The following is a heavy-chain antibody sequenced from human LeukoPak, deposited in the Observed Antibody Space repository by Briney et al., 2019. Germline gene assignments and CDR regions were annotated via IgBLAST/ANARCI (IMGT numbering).Heavy chain of an antibody. CDR3: ARSTWIQKSNWFDP. CDR2: IYYSGNT. Sequence: SETLSLTCTVSGASISSRSYYWGWIRQPPGKGLEWIGNIYYSGNTYYNPSLKSRVTLSVDTSKNQFSLKLTSVTAADTAVYYCARSTWIQKSNWFDPWGQRTLVTVSS. CDR1: GASISSRSYY. V-gene: IGHV4-39*01. D-gene: IGHD5-18*01. J-gene: IGHJ5*02.